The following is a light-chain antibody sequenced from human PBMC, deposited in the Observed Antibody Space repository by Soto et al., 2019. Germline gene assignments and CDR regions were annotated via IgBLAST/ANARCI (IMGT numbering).Light chain of an antibody. J-gene: IGKJ1*01. Sequence: TLSPSSLSASVGDKITITCRASQNIMKSLNWYQQKAGNPPDLLISSASTLQSGVPSRFSGSGSGTDFTLTISSLQPEDFAPYFCELKVILPWRFGERTKVAI. CDR1: QNIMKS. V-gene: IGKV1-39*01. CDR3: ELKVILPWR. CDR2: SAS.